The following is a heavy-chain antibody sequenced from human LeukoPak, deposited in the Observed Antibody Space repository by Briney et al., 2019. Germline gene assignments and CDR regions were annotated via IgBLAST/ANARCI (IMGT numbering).Heavy chain of an antibody. CDR2: INPSGGST. D-gene: IGHD1-26*01. CDR3: AKETVGATSHFDY. J-gene: IGHJ4*02. Sequence: ASVKVSCKASGYTFTGYYMHWVRQAPGQGLEWMGIINPSGGSTSYAQKFQGRVTMTRDTSTSTVYMELSSLRSEDTAVYYCAKETVGATSHFDYWGQGTLVTVSS. V-gene: IGHV1-46*01. CDR1: GYTFTGYY.